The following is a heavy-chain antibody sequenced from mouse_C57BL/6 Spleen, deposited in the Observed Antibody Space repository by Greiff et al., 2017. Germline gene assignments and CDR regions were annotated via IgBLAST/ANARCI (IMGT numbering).Heavy chain of an antibody. CDR1: GYTFTSYW. CDR2: INPSSGYT. Sequence: QVQLQQSGAELAKPGASVTLSCKASGYTFTSYWMHWVKQRPGQGLEWIGYINPSSGYTKYNQKFKDKATLTADKSSSTAYMQLSSLTYEDSAVYYCARGLHLDGSSLDYWGQGTTLTVSS. CDR3: ARGLHLDGSSLDY. V-gene: IGHV1-7*01. D-gene: IGHD1-1*01. J-gene: IGHJ2*01.